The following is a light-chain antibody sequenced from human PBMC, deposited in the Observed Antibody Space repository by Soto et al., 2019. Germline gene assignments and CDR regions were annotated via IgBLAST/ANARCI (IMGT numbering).Light chain of an antibody. J-gene: IGKJ4*01. V-gene: IGKV3-15*01. Sequence: EIVLTQSPATLSVSPGERATLSCRASQSVSTNLVWYQQKPGQAPRLLIFDASTRATNIPARFSGNGSGTEFTLTISSLQSEDFAVYYCQQYINWPPLTFGGGTKVEIK. CDR2: DAS. CDR3: QQYINWPPLT. CDR1: QSVSTN.